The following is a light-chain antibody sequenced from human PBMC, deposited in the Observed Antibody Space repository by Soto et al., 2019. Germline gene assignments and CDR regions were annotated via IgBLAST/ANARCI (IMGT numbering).Light chain of an antibody. J-gene: IGKJ1*01. CDR3: QQYNSYRT. Sequence: ALQLTQTPSSLSASVGDRVTITCRASQGISSNLAWYQQKPGRAPKLLIHDASTLESGVPSRFSGSGSGTEFILTISSLQPDDFATYYCQQYNSYRTFGQGTKVDIK. CDR1: QGISSN. CDR2: DAS. V-gene: IGKV1-13*02.